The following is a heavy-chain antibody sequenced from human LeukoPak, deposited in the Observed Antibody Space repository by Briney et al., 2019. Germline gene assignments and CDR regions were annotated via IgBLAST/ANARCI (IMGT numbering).Heavy chain of an antibody. J-gene: IGHJ6*03. Sequence: GGSLRLSCAASGFTFSSYSMNWVRQAPGKGLEWVSYISSSSSTIYYADSVKGRFTISRDNAKNSLYLQMNSLRAEDTAVYYCARVGANRGVYYYMDVWGKGTTVTVSS. CDR3: ARVGANRGVYYYMDV. D-gene: IGHD3-10*01. CDR1: GFTFSSYS. V-gene: IGHV3-48*01. CDR2: ISSSSSTI.